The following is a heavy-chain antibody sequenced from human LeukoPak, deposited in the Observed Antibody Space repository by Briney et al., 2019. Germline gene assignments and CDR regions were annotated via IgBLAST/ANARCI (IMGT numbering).Heavy chain of an antibody. V-gene: IGHV4-38-2*02. Sequence: SETLSLTCTVSGYSISRGYFWGWVRQPPGKGLEWIGEISRSGSTNYNSSLESRVTISVDMSKNYFSLKLSSVTAADTAVYYCARGHGLGSSSDWFDPWGQGTLVTVSS. CDR1: GYSISRGYF. CDR3: ARGHGLGSSSDWFDP. J-gene: IGHJ5*02. D-gene: IGHD3-10*01. CDR2: ISRSGST.